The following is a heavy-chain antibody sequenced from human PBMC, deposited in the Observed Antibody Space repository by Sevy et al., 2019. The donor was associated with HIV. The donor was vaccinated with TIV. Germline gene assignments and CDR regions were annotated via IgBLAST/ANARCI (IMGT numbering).Heavy chain of an antibody. CDR1: GFTFTRYT. D-gene: IGHD3-3*01. J-gene: IGHJ4*02. V-gene: IGHV3-23*01. CDR2: FCFGDGKM. CDR3: AREVVTKPHDY. Sequence: GGSLRLSCMTSGFTFTRYTMTWVRQAPGKGLEWVSTFCFGDGKMYYADSVKGRVTFSIDISKNTVYLQMNSLRADDTAVYYCAREVVTKPHDYWGQGTLVTVSS.